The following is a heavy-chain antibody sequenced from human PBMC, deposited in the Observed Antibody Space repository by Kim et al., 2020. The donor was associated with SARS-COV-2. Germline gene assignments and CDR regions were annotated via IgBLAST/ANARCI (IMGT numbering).Heavy chain of an antibody. CDR2: IYYSGST. J-gene: IGHJ5*02. D-gene: IGHD3-10*01. Sequence: SETLSLTCTVSGGSISSSSYYWGWLRQPPGKGLEWIGSIYYSGSTYYNPSLKSRVTISVDTSKNQFSLKLSSVTAADTAVYYCGSGSYYNNWFDPWAREPWSPSPQ. V-gene: IGHV4-39*07. CDR3: GSGSYYNNWFDP. CDR1: GGSISSSSYY.